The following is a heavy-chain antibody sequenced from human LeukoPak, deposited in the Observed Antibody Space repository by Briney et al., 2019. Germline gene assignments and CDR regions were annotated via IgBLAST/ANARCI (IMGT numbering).Heavy chain of an antibody. J-gene: IGHJ4*02. CDR3: ARTTSLTASGYDY. CDR2: MNTNSGDR. D-gene: IGHD4-17*01. Sequence: ASVRISCRASGYTFINYHINRVRQASGQGLEWMGWMNTNSGDRGYAQNFQGRVTITSDTSISTAYMVLSSLRSEDTAVYFCARTTSLTASGYDYWGQGTLVTVSS. V-gene: IGHV1-8*03. CDR1: GYTFINYH.